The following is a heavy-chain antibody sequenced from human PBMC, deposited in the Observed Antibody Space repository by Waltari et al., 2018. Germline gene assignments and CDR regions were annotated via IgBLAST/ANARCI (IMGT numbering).Heavy chain of an antibody. D-gene: IGHD4-17*01. CDR2: IYHSGST. Sequence: QVQLQESGPGLVKPSETLSLTCAVSGYSISSGYYWGWIRQPPGKGLEWIGSIYHSGSTYYNPSLKSRVTISVDTSKNQFSLKLSSVTAADTAVYYCARQSNGDYGNNWFGPWGQGTLVTVSS. CDR1: GYSISSGYY. V-gene: IGHV4-38-2*01. J-gene: IGHJ5*02. CDR3: ARQSNGDYGNNWFGP.